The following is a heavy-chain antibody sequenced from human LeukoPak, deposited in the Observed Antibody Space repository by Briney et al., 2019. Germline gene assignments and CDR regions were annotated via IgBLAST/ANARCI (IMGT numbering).Heavy chain of an antibody. Sequence: SVKVSCKASGGTFSSYAISWVRQAPGQELEWMGGIIPIFGTANYAQKFQGRVTITADKSTSTAYMELSSLRSEDTAVYYCAXXLRIAVPPFDYWGQGTLVTVSS. D-gene: IGHD6-19*01. CDR3: AXXLRIAVPPFDY. V-gene: IGHV1-69*06. J-gene: IGHJ4*02. CDR1: GGTFSSYA. CDR2: IIPIFGTA.